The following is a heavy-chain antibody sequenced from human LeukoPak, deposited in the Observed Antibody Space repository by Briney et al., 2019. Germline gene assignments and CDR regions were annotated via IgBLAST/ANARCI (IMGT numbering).Heavy chain of an antibody. CDR1: GFTFSSYA. V-gene: IGHV3-23*01. CDR3: AKDAPSIVVVPAAHFDY. CDR2: ISGSGGST. D-gene: IGHD2-2*01. J-gene: IGHJ4*02. Sequence: GGSLRLSCAASGFTFSSYAMSWVRQAPGKGLEWVSAISGSGGSTYYADSVKGRITISRDNSKNTLYLQMNSLRAEDTAVYYCAKDAPSIVVVPAAHFDYWGQGTLVTVSS.